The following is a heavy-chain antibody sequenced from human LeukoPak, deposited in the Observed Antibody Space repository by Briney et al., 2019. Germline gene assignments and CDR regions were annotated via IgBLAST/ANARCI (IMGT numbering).Heavy chain of an antibody. Sequence: GGSLRLSCAASGFTFSSYAMSWVRQAPGKGLEWFSAIRGSGGNTYYADSVKGRFTISRDNSKNTLFLQMNSLRAEDTAVYYCAKDGGLWVSAHWGDSWGRGTLVTVSS. V-gene: IGHV3-23*01. CDR1: GFTFSSYA. CDR3: AKDGGLWVSAHWGDS. CDR2: IRGSGGNT. D-gene: IGHD7-27*01. J-gene: IGHJ4*02.